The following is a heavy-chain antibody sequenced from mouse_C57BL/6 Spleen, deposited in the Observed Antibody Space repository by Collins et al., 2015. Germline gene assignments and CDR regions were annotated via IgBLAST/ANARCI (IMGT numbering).Heavy chain of an antibody. V-gene: IGHV1-55*01. CDR1: GYTFTSYW. D-gene: IGHD2-3*01. J-gene: IGHJ4*01. Sequence: QVQLQQPGAELVKPGASVKMSCKASGYTFTSYWITWVKQRPGQGLEWIGDIYPGSGSTNYNEKFKSKATLTVDTSSSTAYMQLSSLTSEDSAVYYCAKIYDGYYGAMDYWGQGTLVTVSS. CDR2: IYPGSGST. CDR3: AKIYDGYYGAMDY.